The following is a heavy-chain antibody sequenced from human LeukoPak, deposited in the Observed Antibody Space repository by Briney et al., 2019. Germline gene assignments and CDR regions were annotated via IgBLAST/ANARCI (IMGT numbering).Heavy chain of an antibody. J-gene: IGHJ6*02. CDR2: MYSGGST. CDR1: GFTFSSYY. V-gene: IGHV3-66*01. CDR3: ARSYSNHLFGMDV. D-gene: IGHD4-11*01. Sequence: GGSLRLSCAASGFTFSSYYMTWVRQAPGKGLEWVSVMYSGGSTYYADSVKGRVAISRDNSQNTVFLQMNSVRVEDTAVYYCARSYSNHLFGMDVWGQGTAVTVSS.